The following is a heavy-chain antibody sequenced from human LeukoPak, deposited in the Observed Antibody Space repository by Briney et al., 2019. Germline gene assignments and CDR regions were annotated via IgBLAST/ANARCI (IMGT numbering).Heavy chain of an antibody. J-gene: IGHJ1*01. D-gene: IGHD3-10*01. CDR3: TRDLVLGSGSYGH. CDR2: IDEFGRAT. V-gene: IGHV3-74*01. CDR1: GFSLSENW. Sequence: GGSLRLSCGASGFSLSENWMHWVRQAPGQGLVWVSRIDEFGRATFYADSVKGRFTISRDDATNTVYLQMNSLRADDTAIYFCTRDLVLGSGSYGHWGQGTLVTVSA.